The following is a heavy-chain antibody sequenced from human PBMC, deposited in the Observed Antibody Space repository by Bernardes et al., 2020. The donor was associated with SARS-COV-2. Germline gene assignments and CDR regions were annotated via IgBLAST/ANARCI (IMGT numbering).Heavy chain of an antibody. CDR1: GYTLSALS. CDR2: FDPEDGEA. D-gene: IGHD3-22*01. J-gene: IGHJ3*02. V-gene: IGHV1-24*01. CDR3: TTSLSLIVVVYAFDI. Sequence: ASVKVSCKVSGYTLSALSMHWVRQAPGKGLEWMGSFDPEDGEAIYAQKFLGRVTMTADTSTYTSYMELSSLRSDDTAFYYCTTSLSLIVVVYAFDIWGQGTTVIVS.